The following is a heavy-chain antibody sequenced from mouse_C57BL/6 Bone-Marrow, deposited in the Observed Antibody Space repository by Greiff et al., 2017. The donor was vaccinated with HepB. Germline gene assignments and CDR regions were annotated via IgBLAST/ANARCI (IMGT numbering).Heavy chain of an antibody. J-gene: IGHJ4*01. CDR3: ATVEYYAMDY. Sequence: EVQLVESGGGLVKPGGSLKLSCAASGFTFSDYGMHWVRQAPEKGLEWVAYISSGSSTIYYADTVKGRFTISRDNAKNTLFLQMNSLRSEDTAMYYCATVEYYAMDYWGQGTSVTVSS. D-gene: IGHD1-1*01. V-gene: IGHV5-17*01. CDR1: GFTFSDYG. CDR2: ISSGSSTI.